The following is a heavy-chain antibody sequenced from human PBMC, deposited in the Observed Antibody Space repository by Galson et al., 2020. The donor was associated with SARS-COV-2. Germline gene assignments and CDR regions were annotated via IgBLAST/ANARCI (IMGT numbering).Heavy chain of an antibody. D-gene: IGHD2-2*01. CDR2: IIPIVGIA. J-gene: IGHJ4*02. V-gene: IGHV1-69*17. CDR3: ARHGPSGSSTSCFDY. CDR1: SGTISSYD. Sequence: SVQVTCCASSGTISSYDVSQVRQAAAPRREWMGGIIPIVGIANYAPKFQRRVTITADKSTSTAYMDLSSLRAEDTAVYYCARHGPSGSSTSCFDYWGQGTLVTVSS.